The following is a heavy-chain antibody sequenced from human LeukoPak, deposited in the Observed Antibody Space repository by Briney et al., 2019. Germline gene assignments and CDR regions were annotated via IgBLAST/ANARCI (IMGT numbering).Heavy chain of an antibody. D-gene: IGHD3-10*01. Sequence: PGGSLRLSCAASGFTFSTYAMSWVRQAPGKGLEWVSGISGSGGTTHYADSVKGRFTISRDNSKNTLYLQMNSLRAEDTAVYYCARETLTYFYDSGSRHWGQGTLVTVSS. CDR3: ARETLTYFYDSGSRH. CDR1: GFTFSTYA. CDR2: ISGSGGTT. V-gene: IGHV3-23*01. J-gene: IGHJ4*02.